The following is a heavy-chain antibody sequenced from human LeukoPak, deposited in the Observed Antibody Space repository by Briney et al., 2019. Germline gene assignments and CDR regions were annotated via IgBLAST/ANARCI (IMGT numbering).Heavy chain of an antibody. CDR2: IYYSGST. D-gene: IGHD4/OR15-4a*01. CDR1: GGSISSYY. V-gene: IGHV4-59*01. CDR3: ARDQALTTGNWFDP. J-gene: IGHJ5*02. Sequence: PSETLSLTCTVSGGSISSYYWSWIRQPPGKGLEWIGYIYYSGSTNYNPSLKSRVTISVDTSKNQFSLKLSSVTAADTAVHYCARDQALTTGNWFDPWGQGTLVTVSS.